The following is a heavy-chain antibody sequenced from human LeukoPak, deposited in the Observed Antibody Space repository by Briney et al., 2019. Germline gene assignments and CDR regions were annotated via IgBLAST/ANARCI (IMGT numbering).Heavy chain of an antibody. V-gene: IGHV5-51*01. CDR3: ARPGRGALFEY. Sequence: GESLKISCQVSGXSFTDYWIGWVRQMPGKGLEWVGIIYPSDSDAKYSPSFQGHVSISADKSITTAYLQWSSLKASDTAMYYCARPGRGALFEYWGQGTLVTVSS. J-gene: IGHJ4*02. D-gene: IGHD3-10*01. CDR1: GXSFTDYW. CDR2: IYPSDSDA.